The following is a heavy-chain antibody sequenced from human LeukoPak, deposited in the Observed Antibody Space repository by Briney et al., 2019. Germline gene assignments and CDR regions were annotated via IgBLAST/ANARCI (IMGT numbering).Heavy chain of an antibody. CDR3: ARGPHCSSTSCYAKNWYFDL. D-gene: IGHD2-2*01. CDR1: GGSFSGYY. V-gene: IGHV4-34*01. CDR2: INHSGST. J-gene: IGHJ2*01. Sequence: SETLSLTCAVYGGSFSGYYWSWIRQPPGKGLEWIGEINHSGSTNYNPSLKSRVTISVDTSKNQSSLKLSSVTAADTAVYYCARGPHCSSTSCYAKNWYFDLWGRGTLVTVSS.